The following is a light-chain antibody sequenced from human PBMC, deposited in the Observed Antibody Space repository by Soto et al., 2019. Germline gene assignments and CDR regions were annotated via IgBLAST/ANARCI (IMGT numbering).Light chain of an antibody. J-gene: IGKJ1*01. CDR3: QQYGSSPPT. CDR2: GAS. CDR1: QSVSSSY. V-gene: IGKV3-20*01. Sequence: EILLTQSPVTLSLSLGERATLSCIASQSVSSSYLAWYQQKPGQAPRLLIYGASSRATGIPDRFSGSGSGTDFTLTISRLEPEDFAVYYCQQYGSSPPTFGQGTKV.